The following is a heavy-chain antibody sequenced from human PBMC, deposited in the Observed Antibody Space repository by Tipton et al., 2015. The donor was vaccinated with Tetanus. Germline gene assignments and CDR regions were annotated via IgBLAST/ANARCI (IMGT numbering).Heavy chain of an antibody. CDR3: ARHMGFGDLLSLFDY. J-gene: IGHJ4*02. CDR1: GHSFTSYW. D-gene: IGHD3-10*01. CDR2: IYPGDSDT. Sequence: QSGPEVKKPGESLKISCKGSGHSFTSYWIGWVRQMPGKGLEWMGIIYPGDSDTRYSPSFQGQVTISADKSISTAYLQWSSLKASDTAMYSCARHMGFGDLLSLFDYWGQGTLVTVSS. V-gene: IGHV5-51*01.